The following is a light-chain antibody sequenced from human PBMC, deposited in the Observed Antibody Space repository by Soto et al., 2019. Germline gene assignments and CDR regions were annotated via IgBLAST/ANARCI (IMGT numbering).Light chain of an antibody. V-gene: IGKV1-5*01. Sequence: IPITHTPSNVSASVVYRVTITCRASQSVSNWLAWYQQKPGKAPNLLIYDVSSLESGVPSRFSGSGSGTEFILTISSLQPDDFATYYCQQYDSYSWTFGQGTKVDIK. CDR2: DVS. CDR3: QQYDSYSWT. J-gene: IGKJ1*01. CDR1: QSVSNW.